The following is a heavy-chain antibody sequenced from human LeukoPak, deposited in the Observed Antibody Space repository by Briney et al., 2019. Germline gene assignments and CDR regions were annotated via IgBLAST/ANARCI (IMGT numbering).Heavy chain of an antibody. CDR3: MKDNSNWYGYSDL. Sequence: GGSLRLSCAASGFTFNNYAMIWVRQARGKGLEWVSVFSGSGNSTYYADSVKGRFTISRYNYKNTLYLQMNSLRGEDTAVYHCMKDNSNWYGYSDLWGGGTLVTVSS. CDR2: FSGSGNST. J-gene: IGHJ2*01. CDR1: GFTFNNYA. D-gene: IGHD1-1*01. V-gene: IGHV3-23*01.